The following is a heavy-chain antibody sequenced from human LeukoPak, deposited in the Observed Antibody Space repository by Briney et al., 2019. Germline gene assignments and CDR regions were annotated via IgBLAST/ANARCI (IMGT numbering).Heavy chain of an antibody. D-gene: IGHD2-2*01. CDR2: ISGSGGST. Sequence: GGSLRLSCAASGFTFSSYAMSWVRQAPGKGLEWVSAISGSGGSTYYADSVKGGFTISRDNSKNTLYLQMNSLRAEDTAVYYCAKDPPDCSSTSCYVDPPGTDYWGQGTLVTVSS. J-gene: IGHJ4*02. CDR1: GFTFSSYA. V-gene: IGHV3-23*01. CDR3: AKDPPDCSSTSCYVDPPGTDY.